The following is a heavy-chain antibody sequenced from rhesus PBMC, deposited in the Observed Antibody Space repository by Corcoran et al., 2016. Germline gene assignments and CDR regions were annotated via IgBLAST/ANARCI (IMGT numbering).Heavy chain of an antibody. CDR1: GFTFGSYG. CDR3: ATGTRNAFDF. CDR2: ISTGGGST. J-gene: IGHJ3*01. V-gene: IGHV3-8*01. D-gene: IGHD3-9*01. Sequence: EVQLVESGGGLVQPGGSLRLSCAASGFTFGSYGMHWARQAPGKGLEWVSAISTGGGSTWYKDSVKGRFTISRENATNTLYLQMDSVRAEDTAVYYCATGTRNAFDFWGQGLRVTVSS.